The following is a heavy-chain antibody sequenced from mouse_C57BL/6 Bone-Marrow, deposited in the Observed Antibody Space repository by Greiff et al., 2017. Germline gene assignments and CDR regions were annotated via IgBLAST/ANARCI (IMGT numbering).Heavy chain of an antibody. J-gene: IGHJ2*01. CDR3: TTIITTGY. V-gene: IGHV14-4*01. Sequence: VQLQQSGAELVRPGASVKLSCTASGFNIKDDYMHWVKQRPEQGLEWIGWIDPENGDTEYASKCQGKATITADTSSNTAYLQLSSLTSEDTAVYYCTTIITTGYWGQGTTLTVSS. CDR1: GFNIKDDY. CDR2: IDPENGDT. D-gene: IGHD1-2*01.